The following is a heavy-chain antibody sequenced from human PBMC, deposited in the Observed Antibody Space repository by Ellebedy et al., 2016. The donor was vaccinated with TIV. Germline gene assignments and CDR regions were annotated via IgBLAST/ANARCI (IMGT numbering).Heavy chain of an antibody. CDR3: ARGIVALQPLKYFDS. V-gene: IGHV4-34*01. CDR1: GGSFGGYY. D-gene: IGHD5-12*01. Sequence: SETLSLTXAVYGGSFGGYYWSWIRQPPGKRLEWIGEINHSGGAKYNPSLESRVTLSVDTSKNQFSLKVNSVTAADTGVYYCARGIVALQPLKYFDSWGQGTLVTVS. J-gene: IGHJ4*02. CDR2: INHSGGA.